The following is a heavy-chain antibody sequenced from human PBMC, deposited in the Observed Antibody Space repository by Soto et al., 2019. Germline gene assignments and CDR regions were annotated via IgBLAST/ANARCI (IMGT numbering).Heavy chain of an antibody. D-gene: IGHD2-15*01. Sequence: GGSLRLSCAASGFTFSRYAMHWVRQAPGKGLEYVSGISSNGGSTYYADSVKGRFTISRDTSENTVHLQMDSLRAEDTAVYYCARDDVLCDGGRCYGVPLDVWGKGTTVTVSS. CDR1: GFTFSRYA. J-gene: IGHJ6*04. CDR3: ARDDVLCDGGRCYGVPLDV. CDR2: ISSNGGST. V-gene: IGHV3-64*04.